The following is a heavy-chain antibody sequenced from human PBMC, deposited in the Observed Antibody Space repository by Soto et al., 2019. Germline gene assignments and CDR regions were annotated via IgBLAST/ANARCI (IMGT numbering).Heavy chain of an antibody. D-gene: IGHD6-13*01. Sequence: GGSLRLSCAASGFTFCNYAMTWVRQAPGKGLEWVSGISGSGSSIYYADSVKGRFTISRDNSKNTLYLQMNSLRAEDTAVYYCAKGGDSSSWKNWFDPWGQGTLLTVSS. J-gene: IGHJ5*02. V-gene: IGHV3-23*01. CDR1: GFTFCNYA. CDR2: ISGSGSSI. CDR3: AKGGDSSSWKNWFDP.